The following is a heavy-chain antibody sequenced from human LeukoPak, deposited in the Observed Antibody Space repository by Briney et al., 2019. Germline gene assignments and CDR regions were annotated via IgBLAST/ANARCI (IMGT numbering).Heavy chain of an antibody. CDR1: GFTFRSYS. Sequence: GGSLRLSCAASGFTFRSYSMNWVRQAPGKGLEWVSSISSSSLYIYYADSVKGRFTISRDNAKNSVFLQMNSLRAEDTVVYYCARDLRSIRYYAFDYWGQGTLVTVSS. D-gene: IGHD3-22*01. V-gene: IGHV3-21*01. CDR3: ARDLRSIRYYAFDY. CDR2: ISSSSLYI. J-gene: IGHJ4*02.